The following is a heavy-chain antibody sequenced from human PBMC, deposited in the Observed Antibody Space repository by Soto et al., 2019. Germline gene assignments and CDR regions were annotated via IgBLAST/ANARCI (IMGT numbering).Heavy chain of an antibody. J-gene: IGHJ4*02. V-gene: IGHV4-39*01. Sequence: SETLSLTCTVSGGSISSSSYYWGWIRQPPGKGLEWIGSIYYSGSTYYNPSLKSRVTISVDTSKNQFSLKLSSVTAADTAVYYCARRSVEMASTIIYYFDYWGQGTLVTVSS. CDR1: GGSISSSSYY. CDR3: ARRSVEMASTIIYYFDY. D-gene: IGHD3-10*01. CDR2: IYYSGST.